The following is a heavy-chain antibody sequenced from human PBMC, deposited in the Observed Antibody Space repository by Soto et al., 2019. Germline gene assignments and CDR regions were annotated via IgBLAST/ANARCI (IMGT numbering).Heavy chain of an antibody. Sequence: PGGSLRLSCAASGFTVSSNYMSWVRQAPGKGLEWVSVIYSGGSTYYADSVKGRFTISRDNSKNTLYLQMNSLRAEDTAVYYCASNIEYSGYDLLAFDIWGQGTMVTVSS. CDR3: ASNIEYSGYDLLAFDI. CDR1: GFTVSSNY. CDR2: IYSGGST. J-gene: IGHJ3*02. D-gene: IGHD5-12*01. V-gene: IGHV3-66*01.